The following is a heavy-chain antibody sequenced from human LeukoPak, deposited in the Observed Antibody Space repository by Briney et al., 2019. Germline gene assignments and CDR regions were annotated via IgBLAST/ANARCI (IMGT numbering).Heavy chain of an antibody. J-gene: IGHJ4*02. D-gene: IGHD5-12*01. V-gene: IGHV4-34*01. CDR2: INHSGST. Sequence: SETLSLTCAVYGGSFSGYYWSWIRQPPGKGLEWIGEINHSGSTNYNPSLKSRVTISVDTSKNQFSLKLSSVTAADTAVYYCARGRGYPTRLDFDYWGQGTLVTVSS. CDR3: ARGRGYPTRLDFDY. CDR1: GGSFSGYY.